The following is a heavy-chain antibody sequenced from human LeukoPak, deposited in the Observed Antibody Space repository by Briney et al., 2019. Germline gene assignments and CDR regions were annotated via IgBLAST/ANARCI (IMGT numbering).Heavy chain of an antibody. CDR2: IYYSGST. CDR1: GGSISSSSYY. Sequence: PSETLSLTCTVSGGSISSSSYYWGWIRQPPGKGLEWIGSIYYSGSTYYNPSLKSRVTISVDTSKNQFSLKLSSVTAADTAVYYCARRRFRGHSYGSYYFDYWGQGTLVTVSS. CDR3: ARRRFRGHSYGSYYFDY. V-gene: IGHV4-39*01. D-gene: IGHD5-18*01. J-gene: IGHJ4*02.